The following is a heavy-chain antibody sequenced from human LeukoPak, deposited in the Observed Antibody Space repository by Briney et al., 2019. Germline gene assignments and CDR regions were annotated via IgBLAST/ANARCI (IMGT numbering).Heavy chain of an antibody. D-gene: IGHD6-13*01. CDR3: AKPRASSSWFFVY. Sequence: GRSLRLSCAASGFTFSSYGMHWVRQAPGKGLEWVAVISYDGSNKYYADSVKGRFTISRDNSKNTLYLQMNSLRAEDTAVYYCAKPRASSSWFFVYWGQGTLVTVSS. CDR2: ISYDGSNK. CDR1: GFTFSSYG. V-gene: IGHV3-30*18. J-gene: IGHJ4*02.